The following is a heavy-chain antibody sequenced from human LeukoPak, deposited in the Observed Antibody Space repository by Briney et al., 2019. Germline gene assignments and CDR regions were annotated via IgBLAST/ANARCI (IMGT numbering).Heavy chain of an antibody. D-gene: IGHD6-13*01. CDR1: GGTFSSYA. CDR2: IIPIFGTA. CDR3: ATEERSNSSSWYGAFDY. Sequence: ASVKVSCKASGGTFSSYAISWVRQAPGQGLEWMGGIIPIFGTANYAQKIQGRVTITTDESTSTAYMELSSLRSEDTAVYYCATEERSNSSSWYGAFDYWGQGTLVTVSS. J-gene: IGHJ4*02. V-gene: IGHV1-69*05.